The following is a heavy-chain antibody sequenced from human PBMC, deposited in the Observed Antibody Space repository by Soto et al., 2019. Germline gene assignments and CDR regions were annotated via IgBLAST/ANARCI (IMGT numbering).Heavy chain of an antibody. Sequence: QVQLVQSGAEVKKPGASVKVSCKASGYTFTSYAMHWVRQAPGQRLEWMGWINAGNGNTKYSQKFPGRVTITSDTSASTAYMELSSLRSEDTAVYYCARTYYGGYVGGMDVWGQGTTVTVSS. J-gene: IGHJ6*02. D-gene: IGHD4-17*01. CDR2: INAGNGNT. CDR1: GYTFTSYA. CDR3: ARTYYGGYVGGMDV. V-gene: IGHV1-3*01.